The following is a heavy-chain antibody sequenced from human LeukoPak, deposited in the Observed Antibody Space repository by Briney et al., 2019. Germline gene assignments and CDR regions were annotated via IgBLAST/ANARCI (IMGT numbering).Heavy chain of an antibody. CDR1: GYTFTGYY. Sequence: ASVKVSCKASGYTFTGYYMHWVRQAPGQGLEWMGWINPNSGDTNYAQKLQGRVTMTRDTSISTAYMELSRLRSDDTAVYYCAREDSSSNWFDPWGQGTLVTVSS. J-gene: IGHJ5*02. CDR3: AREDSSSNWFDP. D-gene: IGHD6-6*01. CDR2: INPNSGDT. V-gene: IGHV1-2*02.